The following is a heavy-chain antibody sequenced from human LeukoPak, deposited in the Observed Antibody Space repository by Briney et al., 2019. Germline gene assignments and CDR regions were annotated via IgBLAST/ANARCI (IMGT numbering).Heavy chain of an antibody. CDR1: GGSISSYY. Sequence: PSETLSLTCTVSGGSISSYYWSWIRQPPGKGLEWIGYIYYSGSTNYNPPLKSRVTISVDTSKNQFSLKLSSVTAADTAVYYCARFLYGDPYYFDYWGQGTLVTVSS. CDR3: ARFLYGDPYYFDY. D-gene: IGHD4-17*01. CDR2: IYYSGST. V-gene: IGHV4-59*01. J-gene: IGHJ4*02.